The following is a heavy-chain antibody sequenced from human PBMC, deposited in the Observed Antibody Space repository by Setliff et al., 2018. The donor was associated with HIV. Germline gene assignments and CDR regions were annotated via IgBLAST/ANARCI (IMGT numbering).Heavy chain of an antibody. CDR2: ISYDGNNE. CDR3: VRGDVAFLGVLSPLAV. Sequence: PGGSLRLSCAASGFTFSRFAMHWVRQAPGKGLEWVAIISYDGNNEDYTDYVKGRFTISRDISKNTVYLQMNSLRPEDTAVYFCVRGDVAFLGVLSPLAVWGQGTMVTVSS. J-gene: IGHJ3*01. CDR1: GFTFSRFA. D-gene: IGHD1-26*01. V-gene: IGHV3-30*04.